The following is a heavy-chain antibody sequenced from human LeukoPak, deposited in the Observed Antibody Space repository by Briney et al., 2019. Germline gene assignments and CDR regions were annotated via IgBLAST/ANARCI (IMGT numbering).Heavy chain of an antibody. D-gene: IGHD6-19*01. CDR1: GCSISSYY. CDR3: ARDRGSSGWHRAFDY. V-gene: IGHV4-59*01. Sequence: SETLSVTCTLSGCSISSYYWSWIRQPPGKGLEWIGYIYDSGSTNYNPSLKSRVTISVDTSKNQYSLKLSSVTAADTAVYYCARDRGSSGWHRAFDYWGQGTLVTVSS. CDR2: IYDSGST. J-gene: IGHJ4*02.